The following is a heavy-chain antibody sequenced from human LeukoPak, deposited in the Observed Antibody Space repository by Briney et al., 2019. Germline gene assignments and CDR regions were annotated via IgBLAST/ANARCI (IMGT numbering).Heavy chain of an antibody. D-gene: IGHD2-2*01. CDR3: AKVYCSSTNCSPRSDY. Sequence: PGGSLRLSCATSGFTFSNYAMSWVRQAPGKGLEWVSAISSTGIATYYADSVKGRFTISKDKSKNTLYLQMSGLRAEDTAVYYCAKVYCSSTNCSPRSDYWGQGTLVFVSS. V-gene: IGHV3-23*01. J-gene: IGHJ4*02. CDR1: GFTFSNYA. CDR2: ISSTGIAT.